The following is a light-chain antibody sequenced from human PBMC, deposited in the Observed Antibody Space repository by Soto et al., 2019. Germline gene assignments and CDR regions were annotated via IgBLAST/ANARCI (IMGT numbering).Light chain of an antibody. CDR2: GAS. CDR3: QQYNNWPLT. J-gene: IGKJ4*01. V-gene: IGKV3-15*01. CDR1: QSVSSN. Sequence: EILVTQSPATLSVSPGERATLSCRASQSVSSNLAWYMQKPGQAPRLLIYGASNRATGIPARFSGSGSGTEFTLTISSLQSEDFVVYYCQQYNNWPLTFGGGTKVEIK.